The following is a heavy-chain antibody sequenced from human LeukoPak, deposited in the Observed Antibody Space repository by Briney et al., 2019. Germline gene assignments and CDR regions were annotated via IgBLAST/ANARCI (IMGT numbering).Heavy chain of an antibody. CDR3: ARTAPMSNYGSGSYYLDY. Sequence: ASVKVSCKASGSTFSSYAISWVRQAPGQGLEWMGRIIPIFGIANYAQKFQGRVTITADKSTSTAYMELSSLRSEDTAVYYCARTAPMSNYGSGSYYLDYWGQGTLVTVSS. V-gene: IGHV1-69*04. CDR2: IIPIFGIA. J-gene: IGHJ4*02. CDR1: GSTFSSYA. D-gene: IGHD3-10*01.